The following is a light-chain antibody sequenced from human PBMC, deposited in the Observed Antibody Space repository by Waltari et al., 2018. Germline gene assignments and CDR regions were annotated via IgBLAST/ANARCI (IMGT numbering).Light chain of an antibody. J-gene: IGKJ4*01. Sequence: EIVLTQSPGTLSLSPGERATLSCGASQTVARNYLAWYQQKPGQAPRLLIHSASSRAPGIPDRFSGSGSGTDFTLTISRLEPEEFAVYHCQQYATSPLTFGGGTKVEIK. CDR3: QQYATSPLT. CDR1: QTVARNY. V-gene: IGKV3-20*01. CDR2: SAS.